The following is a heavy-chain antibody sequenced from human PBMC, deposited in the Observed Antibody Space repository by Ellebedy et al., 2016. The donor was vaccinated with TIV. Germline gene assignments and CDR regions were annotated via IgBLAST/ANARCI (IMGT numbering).Heavy chain of an antibody. Sequence: GESLKISCAASGFTFSSYWMTWVRQAPGKGLEWVANIKKDGSEKNYGDSVKGRFTISRDTAENSLYLQMNSLRDEDTAVYYCARDRFATLYWGQGTLVTVSS. J-gene: IGHJ4*02. CDR3: ARDRFATLY. V-gene: IGHV3-7*03. D-gene: IGHD3-3*01. CDR2: IKKDGSEK. CDR1: GFTFSSYW.